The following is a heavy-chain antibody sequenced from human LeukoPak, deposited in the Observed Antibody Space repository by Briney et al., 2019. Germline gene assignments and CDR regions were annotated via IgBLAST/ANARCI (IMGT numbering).Heavy chain of an antibody. D-gene: IGHD5-12*01. J-gene: IGHJ4*02. CDR3: AKGRSGYAPFDY. CDR1: GFTFSNYA. Sequence: PGGSLRLSCAASGFTFSNYAMNWVRRAPGKGLEWVSAISGSGGSTYYADSVKGRFTISRDNSKNTLYLQMNSLRAEDTAVYYCAKGRSGYAPFDYWGQGTLVTASS. V-gene: IGHV3-23*01. CDR2: ISGSGGST.